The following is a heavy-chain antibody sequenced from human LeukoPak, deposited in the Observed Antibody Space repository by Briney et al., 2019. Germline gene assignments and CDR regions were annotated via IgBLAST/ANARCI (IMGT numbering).Heavy chain of an antibody. CDR1: GYSFLDYW. J-gene: IGHJ6*03. V-gene: IGHV5-51*01. CDR2: IFPHDSDI. CDR3: ARQYYYYYYYMDV. Sequence: GESLKISCKGSGYSFLDYWIGWVRQMPGKGPELMGLIFPHDSDIKYSPSFQGQVTISADKSISTAYLQWSSLKASDTAMYYCARQYYYYYYYMDVWGKGTTVTVSS.